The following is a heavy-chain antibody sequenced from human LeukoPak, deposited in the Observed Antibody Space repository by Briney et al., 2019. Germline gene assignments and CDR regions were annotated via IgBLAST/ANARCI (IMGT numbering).Heavy chain of an antibody. J-gene: IGHJ4*02. CDR1: GFTFSSYG. CDR2: ISYDGSNK. V-gene: IGHV3-30*18. D-gene: IGHD6-6*01. Sequence: GGSLRLSCAASGFTFSSYGMHWVRQAPGKGLEWVAVISYDGSNKYYADSVKGRFTISRDNSKNTLYLQMSSLRAEDTAVYYCAKDRVEYSSSSGFDYWGQGTLVTVSS. CDR3: AKDRVEYSSSSGFDY.